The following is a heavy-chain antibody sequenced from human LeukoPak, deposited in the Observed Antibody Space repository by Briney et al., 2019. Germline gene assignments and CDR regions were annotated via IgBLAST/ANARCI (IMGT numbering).Heavy chain of an antibody. CDR2: ISAYNGNT. J-gene: IGHJ4*02. D-gene: IGHD2-15*01. CDR3: ARVSSLREDCSGGSCYAGFDY. V-gene: IGHV1-18*01. CDR1: GYTFTSYG. Sequence: ASVKVSCKASGYTFTSYGISWVRQAPGQGLEWMGWISAYNGNTNYAQKLQGRVTMTTDTSTSTAYMELRSLRSDDTAVYYCARVSSLREDCSGGSCYAGFDYWGQGTLVTVSS.